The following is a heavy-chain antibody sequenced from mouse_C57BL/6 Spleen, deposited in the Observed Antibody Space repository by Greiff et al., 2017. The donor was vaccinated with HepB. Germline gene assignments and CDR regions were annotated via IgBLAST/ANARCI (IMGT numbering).Heavy chain of an antibody. CDR3: AREDDGYY. Sequence: EVKLQQSGPELVKPGASVKISCKASGYTFTDYYMNWVKQSHGKSLEWIGDINPNNGGTSYNQKFKGKATLTVDKSSSTAYMELRSLTSEDSAVYYCAREDDGYYWGQGTLVTVSA. CDR1: GYTFTDYY. CDR2: INPNNGGT. J-gene: IGHJ3*01. D-gene: IGHD2-3*01. V-gene: IGHV1-26*01.